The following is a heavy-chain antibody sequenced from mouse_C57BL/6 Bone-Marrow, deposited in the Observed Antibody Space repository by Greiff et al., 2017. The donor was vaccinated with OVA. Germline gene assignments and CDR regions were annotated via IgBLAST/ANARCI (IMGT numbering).Heavy chain of an antibody. CDR3: ARRLRCYFDV. V-gene: IGHV1-18*01. D-gene: IGHD1-1*01. CDR1: GYTFTDYN. Sequence: VQLQQSGPELVKPGASVRIPCKASGYTFTDYNMDWVKQSHGKSLEWIGDIYPNNGGTIYNQKFKGKATFTVAKSSSTDYMELRSLTSEDTSVYYCARRLRCYFDVWGTGTTVTVSS. J-gene: IGHJ1*03. CDR2: IYPNNGGT.